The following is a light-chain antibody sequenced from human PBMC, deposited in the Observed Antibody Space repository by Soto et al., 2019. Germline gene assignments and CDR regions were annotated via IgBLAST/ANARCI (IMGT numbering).Light chain of an antibody. V-gene: IGKV1-39*01. CDR1: QIIGTF. J-gene: IGKJ1*01. CDR3: QQAFSAEWT. Sequence: IQMTQSPSSRSASVGDRVSSTCRASQIIGTFLNWYQQKPGEAPNLLIHTSFTLYSGVPSRFSGTGSGTDFTLTISSLQPEDFATYFCQQAFSAEWTFGQGNKGDI. CDR2: TSF.